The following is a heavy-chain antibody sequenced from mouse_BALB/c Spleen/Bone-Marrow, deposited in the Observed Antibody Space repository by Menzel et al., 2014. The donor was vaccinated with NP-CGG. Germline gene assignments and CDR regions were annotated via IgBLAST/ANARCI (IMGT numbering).Heavy chain of an antibody. D-gene: IGHD1-1*01. J-gene: IGHJ4*01. V-gene: IGHV7-3*02. CDR1: GFTFTDYY. CDR2: IRNKSNGYTT. Sequence: EVQLVESGGGLVQPGGSLRLSCATSGFTFTDYYMSWVRQPPGKALEWLGSIRNKSNGYTTEYSASVKGRFTISRDNSQSILYLQMNTLRAEDSATYYCARDHYGNIYAMDYWGQGTSVTVSS. CDR3: ARDHYGNIYAMDY.